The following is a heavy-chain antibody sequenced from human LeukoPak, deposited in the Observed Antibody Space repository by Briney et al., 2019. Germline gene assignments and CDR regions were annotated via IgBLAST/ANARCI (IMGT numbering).Heavy chain of an antibody. CDR1: GDSISSGDYY. D-gene: IGHD3-10*01. CDR2: IYHSGPS. Sequence: SETLSLTCTVSGDSISSGDYYWSWIRQPPGKGLEWIGYIYHSGPSNYNPSLKSRVAMSVDTSKSQFSLSLTSVTTADTAVYYCAKAAKFYYGSQTYYYFDYWGQGILVTVSS. V-gene: IGHV4-61*08. J-gene: IGHJ4*02. CDR3: AKAAKFYYGSQTYYYFDY.